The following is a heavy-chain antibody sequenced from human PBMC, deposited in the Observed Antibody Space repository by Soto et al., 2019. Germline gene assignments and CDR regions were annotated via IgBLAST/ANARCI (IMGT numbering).Heavy chain of an antibody. Sequence: GGSLRLSCATSGFMFNDYAMYWVRQAPGQWLEWVAMISSDGNHQFYVDNVRGRFTVSRDNSKNTLNLQMNSLRPEDTAVYYCSRGTYYPQSSGLHADYWGPGTVVTVSS. D-gene: IGHD3-22*01. CDR2: ISSDGNHQ. J-gene: IGHJ4*02. CDR3: SRGTYYPQSSGLHADY. V-gene: IGHV3-30*03. CDR1: GFMFNDYA.